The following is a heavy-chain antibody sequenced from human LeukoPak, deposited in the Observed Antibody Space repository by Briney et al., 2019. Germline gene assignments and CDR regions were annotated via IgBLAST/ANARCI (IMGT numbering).Heavy chain of an antibody. CDR2: ISSSGSSK. V-gene: IGHV3-48*03. CDR3: ARGTYTSGWD. J-gene: IGHJ4*02. CDR1: GFTLSNFE. Sequence: GGSLRLSCAASGFTLSNFEMNWVRQAPGKGLEWVAYISSSGSSKHYADSVKGRFTIPRDNAERSLYLQMNSLRVEDTAVYYCARGTYTSGWDWGQGTLVTVSS. D-gene: IGHD6-19*01.